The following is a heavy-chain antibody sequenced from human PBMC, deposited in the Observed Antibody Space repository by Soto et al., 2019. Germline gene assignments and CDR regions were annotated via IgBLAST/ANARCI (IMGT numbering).Heavy chain of an antibody. D-gene: IGHD2-2*01. CDR2: ISTYNGNT. V-gene: IGHV1-18*04. J-gene: IGHJ1*01. Sequence: GSVKVSCKASGYTFTNYCISWVLQAPGEGLEWMGWISTYNGNTNYAQKLQGRVTLTADTSTSTAYMELRSLRSDDTAVYYCARGQMYCSTTSCYLTTAEYFQYWGQGTLVTVSS. CDR1: GYTFTNYC. CDR3: ARGQMYCSTTSCYLTTAEYFQY.